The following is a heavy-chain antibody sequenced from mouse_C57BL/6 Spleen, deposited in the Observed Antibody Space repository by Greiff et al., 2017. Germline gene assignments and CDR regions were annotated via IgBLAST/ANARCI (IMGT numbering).Heavy chain of an antibody. J-gene: IGHJ1*03. CDR2: ICSGGST. V-gene: IGHV2-2*01. Sequence: QVQLQQSGPGLVQPSQCLNITCKVSGFSLTSYGVHWVRQSPGKGLEWLGVICSGGSTDYNASFISRLGISKNNAKIQVFFNMNSLQADATAIYYCARYGNLWYFDVWGTGTTVTVSS. D-gene: IGHD2-1*01. CDR1: GFSLTSYG. CDR3: ARYGNLWYFDV.